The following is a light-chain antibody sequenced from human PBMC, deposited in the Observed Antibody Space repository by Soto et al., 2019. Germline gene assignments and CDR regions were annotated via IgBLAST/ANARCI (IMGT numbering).Light chain of an antibody. V-gene: IGKV1-5*03. J-gene: IGKJ1*01. CDR2: KAS. Sequence: DIQMTQSPSTLSGSVGDRVTITCRDSQTISSWLAWYQQKPGKAPKLLIYKASTLKSGVPSRFIGSGSGTEFTLTISSLQPDDFATYYCQHYNSYSEAFGQGTKVELK. CDR3: QHYNSYSEA. CDR1: QTISSW.